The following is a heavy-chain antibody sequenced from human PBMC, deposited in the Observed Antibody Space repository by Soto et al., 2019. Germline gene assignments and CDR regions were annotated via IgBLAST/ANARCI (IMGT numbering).Heavy chain of an antibody. Sequence: GGSLRLSCAASGFTFSSYAMSWVRQAPGKGLEWVSAISGSGGSTYYADSVKGRFTISRDNSKNTLYLQMNSLRAEDTAVYYCAKGLEPMTTVNGNSYYYGMDVWGQGTTVTVSS. J-gene: IGHJ6*02. V-gene: IGHV3-23*01. D-gene: IGHD4-4*01. CDR2: ISGSGGST. CDR3: AKGLEPMTTVNGNSYYYGMDV. CDR1: GFTFSSYA.